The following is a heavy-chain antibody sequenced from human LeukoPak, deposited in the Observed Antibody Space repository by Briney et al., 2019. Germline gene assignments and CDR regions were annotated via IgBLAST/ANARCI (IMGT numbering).Heavy chain of an antibody. V-gene: IGHV4-39*07. CDR3: AKDPRENVLLKPC. Sequence: SETLSLTCTVSGGSISSSSYYWGWIRQPPGKGLEWIGSIYYSGSTYYNPSLKSRVTISVDTSKNQFSLKLSSVTAADTAVYYCAKDPRENVLLKPCWGQGTLVTVSS. CDR1: GGSISSSSYY. J-gene: IGHJ4*02. D-gene: IGHD3-10*01. CDR2: IYYSGST.